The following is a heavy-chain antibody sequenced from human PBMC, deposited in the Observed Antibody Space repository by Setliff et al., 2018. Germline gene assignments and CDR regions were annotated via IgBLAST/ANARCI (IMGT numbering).Heavy chain of an antibody. CDR1: GFTFSSYG. J-gene: IGHJ1*01. D-gene: IGHD5-12*01. CDR2: IRYDGSNK. V-gene: IGHV3-30*02. CDR3: LKSRYDGSESFQH. Sequence: GGSLRLSCAASGFTFSSYGMHWVRQAPGKGLEWVAFIRYDGSNKYYADSVKGRFTISRDTSKNIFYLQMNSLRAEDTALYYCLKSRYDGSESFQHWGQGTLVTVSS.